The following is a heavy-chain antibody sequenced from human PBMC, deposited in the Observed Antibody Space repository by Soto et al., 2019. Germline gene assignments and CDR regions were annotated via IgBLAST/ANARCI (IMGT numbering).Heavy chain of an antibody. CDR1: GYSISSSNW. Sequence: PSETLSLTCAVSGYSISSSNWWGWIRQPPGKGLEWIGYIYYSGTTNYNPSLKSRVTISVDTSKNQFSLKLSSVTAADTAVYYCARDRSGMGDYWGQGTLVTVSS. D-gene: IGHD3-16*01. CDR3: ARDRSGMGDY. V-gene: IGHV4-28*03. J-gene: IGHJ4*02. CDR2: IYYSGTT.